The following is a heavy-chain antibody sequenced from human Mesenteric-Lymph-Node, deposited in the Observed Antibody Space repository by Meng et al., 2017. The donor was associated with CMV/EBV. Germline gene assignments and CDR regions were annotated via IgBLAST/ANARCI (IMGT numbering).Heavy chain of an antibody. CDR3: VGSSSEGFDY. D-gene: IGHD6-6*01. CDR2: IKCDGSEK. Sequence: GGSLRLSCAASGFTFSSSWMHWVCQAPEKGLEWVADIKCDGSEKYYVDSVKGRLTISRDNAKNSLYLQVNSLRAEDMTVYYCVGSSSEGFDYWGQGTLVTVSS. J-gene: IGHJ4*02. CDR1: GFTFSSSW. V-gene: IGHV3-52*01.